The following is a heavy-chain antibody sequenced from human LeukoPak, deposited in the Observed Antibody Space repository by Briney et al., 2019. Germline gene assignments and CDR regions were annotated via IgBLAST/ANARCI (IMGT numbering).Heavy chain of an antibody. J-gene: IGHJ6*03. Sequence: GESLKISCKGSGYSFTSYWIGWVRQMPGKGLEWMGIIYPGDSDTRYSPSFQGQVTISADKSISTAYLQWSSLKASDTAMYYCARRSSYEPGQTPGYYYYYMDVWGKGTTVTVSS. V-gene: IGHV5-51*01. D-gene: IGHD1-14*01. CDR1: GYSFTSYW. CDR3: ARRSSYEPGQTPGYYYYYMDV. CDR2: IYPGDSDT.